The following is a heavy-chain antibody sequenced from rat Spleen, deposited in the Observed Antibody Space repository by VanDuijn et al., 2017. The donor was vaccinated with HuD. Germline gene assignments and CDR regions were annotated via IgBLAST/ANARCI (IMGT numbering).Heavy chain of an antibody. CDR3: VSGIVAFDY. CDR2: VSSGGNT. Sequence: QVQLKESGPGLVQPSQTLSLTCTVSGFSLTSDGVSWVRQPPGKGLEWIAAVSSGGNTYYDSNLKSRLSISRDTSKSQVLLKMEQLQTEDTSMYVCVSGIVAFDYWGQGVMVTVPS. J-gene: IGHJ2*01. CDR1: GFSLTSDG. D-gene: IGHD1-8*01. V-gene: IGHV2S12*01.